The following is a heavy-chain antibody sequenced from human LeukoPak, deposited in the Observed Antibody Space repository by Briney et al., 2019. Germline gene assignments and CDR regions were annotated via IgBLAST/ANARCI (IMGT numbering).Heavy chain of an antibody. V-gene: IGHV4-34*01. CDR2: INHSGST. D-gene: IGHD2-15*01. J-gene: IGHJ4*02. CDR1: GGSFSGYY. CDR3: ARVRYCSGGSCS. Sequence: SETLSLTCAVYGGSFSGYYWSWIRQPPGKGLEWIGEINHSGSTNYNPSLKSRVTISVDTSKNQFSLKLSSVTAADTAVYYCARVRYCSGGSCSRGQGALVTVSS.